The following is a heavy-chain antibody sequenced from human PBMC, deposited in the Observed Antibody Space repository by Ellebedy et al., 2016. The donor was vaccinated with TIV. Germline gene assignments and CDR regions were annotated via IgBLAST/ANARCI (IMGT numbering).Heavy chain of an antibody. D-gene: IGHD3-10*01. CDR3: ARDRRYYGSGSYYKAFYYYYGMDV. V-gene: IGHV3-11*01. CDR2: ISSSGSTI. Sequence: GESLKISCAASGFTFSDYYMSWIRQAPGKGLEWVSYISSSGSTIYYADSVKGRFTISRDNAKNSLYLQMNSLRAEDTAVYYCARDRRYYGSGSYYKAFYYYYGMDVWGQGTTVTVSS. CDR1: GFTFSDYY. J-gene: IGHJ6*02.